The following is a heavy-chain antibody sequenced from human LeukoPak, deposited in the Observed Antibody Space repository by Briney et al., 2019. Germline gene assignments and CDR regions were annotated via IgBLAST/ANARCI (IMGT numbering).Heavy chain of an antibody. Sequence: PGGSLRLSCAASGFTFSSYAMSWVRQAPGKGLEWVSAISGSGGSTYYADSVKGRFTISSDNPKNTLYLQMNSLRAEDTAVYYCASCGITMVRGVKYYYYYMDVWGKGTTVTVSS. D-gene: IGHD3-10*01. CDR1: GFTFSSYA. V-gene: IGHV3-23*01. CDR3: ASCGITMVRGVKYYYYYMDV. J-gene: IGHJ6*03. CDR2: ISGSGGST.